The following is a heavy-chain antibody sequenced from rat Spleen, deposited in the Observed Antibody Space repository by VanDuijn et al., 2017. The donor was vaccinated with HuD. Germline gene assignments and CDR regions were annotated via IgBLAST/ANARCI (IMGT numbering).Heavy chain of an antibody. CDR1: GFTFNNYW. CDR2: ISTSGGST. D-gene: IGHD4-4*01. J-gene: IGHJ4*01. V-gene: IGHV5-31*01. Sequence: EVQLVESGGGLVQPGRSLKLSCVASGFTFNNYWMTWIRQAPGKGLEWVASISTSGGSTYYPDSVKGRFTISRDNVENTVYLQMNSLRSEDTATYYCAKGGLDAWGQGASVTVSS. CDR3: AKGGLDA.